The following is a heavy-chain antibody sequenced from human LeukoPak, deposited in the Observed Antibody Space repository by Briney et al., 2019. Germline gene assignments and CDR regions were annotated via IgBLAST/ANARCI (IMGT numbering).Heavy chain of an antibody. CDR2: IVVTFGIT. CDR1: GGTFSGYA. D-gene: IGHD2-15*01. CDR3: ARSSCSGASCYSRDDWYLDL. Sequence: SVKVSCKASGGTFSGYAINWVRQAPGQGLEWMGRIVVTFGITNYAQGFQGRVTITADKSTGTAYMQLSSLRSEDTALYYCARSSCSGASCYSRDDWYLDLWGRGTLVTVSS. J-gene: IGHJ2*01. V-gene: IGHV1-69*04.